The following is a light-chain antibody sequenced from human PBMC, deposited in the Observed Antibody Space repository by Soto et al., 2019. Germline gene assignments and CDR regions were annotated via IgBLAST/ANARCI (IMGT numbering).Light chain of an antibody. CDR1: QSISSSY. V-gene: IGKV3D-20*01. J-gene: IGKJ2*01. CDR3: QHDGSSLTYA. CDR2: DTS. Sequence: VLTQSPATLSLSPGERATLSCGASQSISSSYLAWYQQRPGLAPRLLIYDTSSRAPGIADRFSGSVSGTDFTLTISRLEPEDFAVYYCQHDGSSLTYAFGQGTKLEIK.